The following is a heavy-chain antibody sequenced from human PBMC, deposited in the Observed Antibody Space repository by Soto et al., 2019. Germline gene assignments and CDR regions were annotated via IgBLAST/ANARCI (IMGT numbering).Heavy chain of an antibody. J-gene: IGHJ4*02. CDR2: ISGSGDST. Sequence: GWSLRLSFAASEFTFSSYPMSWVRHTPGKGLEWVSAISGSGDSTNGADSVKGRFSISIDNSKNTLHLQMNNLRAEDTAVYYCAKAGPNSHGRNYFDYWGQGTLVTVSS. D-gene: IGHD1-26*01. CDR1: EFTFSSYP. CDR3: AKAGPNSHGRNYFDY. V-gene: IGHV3-23*01.